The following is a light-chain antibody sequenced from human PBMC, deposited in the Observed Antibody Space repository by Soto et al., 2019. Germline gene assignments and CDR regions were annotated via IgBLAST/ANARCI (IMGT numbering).Light chain of an antibody. CDR3: QHYEDWPRT. V-gene: IGKV3-15*01. CDR1: QTGSSKY. J-gene: IGKJ1*01. Sequence: IVLTQSPGTVSLSPGERATLSCRASQTGSSKYLAWYQQKPGQPPRLLIFGASTRATGIPARFSGRGSGTEFILTISSLQSEDFAVYYCQHYEDWPRTFGLGTKVDIK. CDR2: GAS.